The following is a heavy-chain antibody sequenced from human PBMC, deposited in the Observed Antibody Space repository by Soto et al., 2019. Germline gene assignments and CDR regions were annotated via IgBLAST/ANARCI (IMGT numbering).Heavy chain of an antibody. CDR3: ASLSGWFDY. J-gene: IGHJ4*02. Sequence: SETLSVSCTVSGGSISNYYGSWIRQPPGKGLEWIGYIYYSGSTNYNPSLKSRVTISVDTSKNQFSLKLSSVTAADTAVYYCASLSGWFDYWGQGTLVTVSS. CDR1: GGSISNYY. CDR2: IYYSGST. V-gene: IGHV4-59*01. D-gene: IGHD6-19*01.